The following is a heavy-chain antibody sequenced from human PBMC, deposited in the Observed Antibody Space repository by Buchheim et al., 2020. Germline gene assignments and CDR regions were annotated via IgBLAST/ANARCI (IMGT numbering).Heavy chain of an antibody. Sequence: EVQLVESGGDLVKPGGSLRLSCAASGFTVTNAWMNWVRQAPGKGLEWVGRIRSKSDGGTTDVATPVKGRFTISRDDSENTLYLQMNSLRTEDTAMYYCTSISGTSSLDNWGQGTL. CDR1: GFTVTNAW. V-gene: IGHV3-15*01. CDR2: IRSKSDGGTT. CDR3: TSISGTSSLDN. D-gene: IGHD1-20*01. J-gene: IGHJ4*02.